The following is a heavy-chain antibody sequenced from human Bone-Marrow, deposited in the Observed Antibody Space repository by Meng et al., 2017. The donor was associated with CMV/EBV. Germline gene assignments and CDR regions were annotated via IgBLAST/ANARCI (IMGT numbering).Heavy chain of an antibody. V-gene: IGHV1-3*01. Sequence: KASGYTFTSYAMHWVRQAPGQRLEWMGWINAGNGNTKYSQKFQGRVTITRDTSASTAYMELSSLRSEDTAVYYCARDLDYYDSSWFDPWGQGTLVTVSS. CDR1: GYTFTSYA. CDR2: INAGNGNT. J-gene: IGHJ5*02. CDR3: ARDLDYYDSSWFDP. D-gene: IGHD3-22*01.